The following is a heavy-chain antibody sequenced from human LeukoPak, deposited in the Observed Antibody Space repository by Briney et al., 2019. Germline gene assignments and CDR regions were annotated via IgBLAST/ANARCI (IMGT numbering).Heavy chain of an antibody. V-gene: IGHV1-2*02. CDR1: GYTFTCYY. CDR3: AREGQYCSSTSCYWDSSSHPRGYYMDV. CDR2: IKPNSGGT. J-gene: IGHJ6*03. D-gene: IGHD2-2*01. Sequence: GSVKVSCKASGYTFTCYYMHWVRQAPGQGLEWRGWIKPNSGGTNYAQKFEGRVTMTRDTSISTAYMELSRLRSDDTAVYYCAREGQYCSSTSCYWDSSSHPRGYYMDVWGKGTTVTVSS.